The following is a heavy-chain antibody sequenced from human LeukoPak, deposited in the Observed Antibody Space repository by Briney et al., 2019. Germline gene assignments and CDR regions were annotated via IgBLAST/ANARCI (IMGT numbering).Heavy chain of an antibody. J-gene: IGHJ6*02. D-gene: IGHD6-13*01. Sequence: SQTLSLTCAISGDSVSSNTAGWNWIRQSPSRGLEWLGRTYYRSKWYNDYAVSVKSRITISPDTSKNQFSLQLDSVTPEDTAIYYCARVSDDRSSWSESTYYYYFYGMDVWGQGTSVTV. CDR1: GDSVSSNTAG. CDR2: TYYRSKWYN. CDR3: ARVSDDRSSWSESTYYYYFYGMDV. V-gene: IGHV6-1*01.